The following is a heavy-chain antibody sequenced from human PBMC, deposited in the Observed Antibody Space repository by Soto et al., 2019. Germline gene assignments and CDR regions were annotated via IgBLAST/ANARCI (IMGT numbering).Heavy chain of an antibody. D-gene: IGHD3-16*01. CDR1: GGTFSSYA. V-gene: IGHV1-69*10. CDR3: ARVGSLPYGMDV. CDR2: IIPILGTA. Sequence: SVKVSCKASGGTFSSYAISWVRQAPGQGLEWMGGIIPILGTANYAQKFQGRVTITADKSTGTAYMELSSLRSEDTAVYYCARVGSLPYGMDVWGQGTTVTV. J-gene: IGHJ6*02.